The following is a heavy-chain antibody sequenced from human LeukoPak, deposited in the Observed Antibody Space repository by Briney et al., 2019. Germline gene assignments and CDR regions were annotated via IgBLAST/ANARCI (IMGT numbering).Heavy chain of an antibody. CDR3: ARDRELRFDY. CDR1: GFTFSSYG. CDR2: IWYDGSNK. J-gene: IGHJ4*02. Sequence: PGGSLRLSCAASGFTFSSYGMHWVRQAPGKGLEWVVVIWYDGSNKYYADSVKGRFTISRDNSKNTLYLQMNSLRAEDTAVYYCARDRELRFDYWGQGTLVTVSS. D-gene: IGHD1-7*01. V-gene: IGHV3-33*01.